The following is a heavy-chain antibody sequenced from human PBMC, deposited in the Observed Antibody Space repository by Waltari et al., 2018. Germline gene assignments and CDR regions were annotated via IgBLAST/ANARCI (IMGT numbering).Heavy chain of an antibody. D-gene: IGHD1-26*01. Sequence: EVQLVESGGGLVQPGGSLRLSCAASGFRFSSYWMHWVRQATGKGLVWVSRINSEVYSTTYADSVRCRFTISRDNAKNTLYLQMNSLRVEDTAVYYCARDGTTISGATRWLDSWGQGTLVTVSS. J-gene: IGHJ5*01. CDR1: GFRFSSYW. CDR3: ARDGTTISGATRWLDS. V-gene: IGHV3-74*01. CDR2: INSEVYST.